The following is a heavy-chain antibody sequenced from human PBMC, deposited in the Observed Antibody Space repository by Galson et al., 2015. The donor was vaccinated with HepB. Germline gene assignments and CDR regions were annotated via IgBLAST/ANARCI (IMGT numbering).Heavy chain of an antibody. D-gene: IGHD6-25*01. Sequence: SLRLSCAASGFSFISHSMNWVRHSPGKGLEWLAYISPGGTKYYADSARGRFTISRDNANKSKYLHMSSLRVEDTGIYYCARNPASYDYYNMDVWGQGTTVTVSS. J-gene: IGHJ6*02. CDR1: GFSFISHS. V-gene: IGHV3-48*01. CDR2: ISPGGTK. CDR3: ARNPASYDYYNMDV.